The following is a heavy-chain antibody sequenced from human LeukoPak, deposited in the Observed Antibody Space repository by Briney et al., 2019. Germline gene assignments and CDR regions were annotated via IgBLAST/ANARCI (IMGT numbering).Heavy chain of an antibody. Sequence: KPSETLSLTCTVSGGSISSYYWGWIRQPPGKGLEWIGYIYYSGSTNYNPSLKSRVTISVDTSKNQFSLKLSSVTAADTAVYYCARQMGIAAAAPDDAFDIWGQGTMVTVSS. CDR3: ARQMGIAAAAPDDAFDI. D-gene: IGHD6-13*01. J-gene: IGHJ3*02. V-gene: IGHV4-59*08. CDR1: GGSISSYY. CDR2: IYYSGST.